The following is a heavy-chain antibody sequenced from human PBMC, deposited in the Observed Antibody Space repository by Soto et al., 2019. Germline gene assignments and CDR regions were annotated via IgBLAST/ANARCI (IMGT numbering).Heavy chain of an antibody. J-gene: IGHJ3*02. V-gene: IGHV1-69*01. CDR3: ARDSGAYCGGDCYHHDAFDI. CDR1: GGTFSSYA. D-gene: IGHD2-21*02. CDR2: IIPIFGTA. Sequence: QVQLVQSGAEVKKPGSSVKVSCKASGGTFSSYAISWVRQAPGQGLEWMGGIIPIFGTANYAQKFQGRVTITADESTSTAYMELSSLRSKDTAVYYCARDSGAYCGGDCYHHDAFDIWGQGTMVTVSS.